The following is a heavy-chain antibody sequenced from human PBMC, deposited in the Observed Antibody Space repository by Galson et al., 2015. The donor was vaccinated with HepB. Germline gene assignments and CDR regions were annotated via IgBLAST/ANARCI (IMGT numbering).Heavy chain of an antibody. Sequence: SLRLSCAASGFTFSSYGMHWVRQAPGKGLEWVAVISYDGSNKYYADSVKGRFTISRDNSKNTLYLQMNSLRAEDTAVYYCAKDGTHSYGYGHPFDYWGQGTLVTVSS. D-gene: IGHD5-18*01. CDR1: GFTFSSYG. J-gene: IGHJ4*02. V-gene: IGHV3-30*18. CDR2: ISYDGSNK. CDR3: AKDGTHSYGYGHPFDY.